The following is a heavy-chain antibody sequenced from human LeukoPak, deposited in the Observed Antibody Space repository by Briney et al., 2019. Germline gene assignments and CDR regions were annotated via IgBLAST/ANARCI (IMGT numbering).Heavy chain of an antibody. J-gene: IGHJ4*02. Sequence: GGSLRLSCAASGFTFSSYAMHWVRQAPGKGLEWVAVISYDGSNKYYADSVKGRFTISRDNSKNTLYLQMNSLRAEDTAVYYCARDQTGTTGFDYWGQGTLGTVSS. CDR3: ARDQTGTTGFDY. V-gene: IGHV3-30-3*01. CDR1: GFTFSSYA. D-gene: IGHD4-17*01. CDR2: ISYDGSNK.